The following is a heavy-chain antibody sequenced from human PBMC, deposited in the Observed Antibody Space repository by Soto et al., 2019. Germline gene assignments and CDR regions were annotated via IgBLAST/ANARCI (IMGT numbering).Heavy chain of an antibody. CDR2: INHSGST. CDR1: GGSFSGYY. CDR3: ARQRRTSIPHVDY. D-gene: IGHD6-25*01. V-gene: IGHV4-34*01. J-gene: IGHJ4*02. Sequence: PSETLSLTCAVYGGSFSGYYWSWIRQPPGKGLEWIGEINHSGSTNYNPSLKSRVTISVDTSKNQFSLKLSSVTAADTAVYYCARQRRTSIPHVDYWGQGTLVTVSS.